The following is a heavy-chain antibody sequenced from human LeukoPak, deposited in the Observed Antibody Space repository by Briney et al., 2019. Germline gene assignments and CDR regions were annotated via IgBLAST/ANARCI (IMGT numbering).Heavy chain of an antibody. D-gene: IGHD5-24*01. CDR1: GFTFSSYA. Sequence: GGSLRLSCAASGFTFSSYAMHWVRQAPGKGLEWVAVISYDGSNKYYADSVKGRFTISRDNSKNTLYLQMNSLRAEDTAVYYCARAPEGMATTDFDYWGQGTLVTVSS. J-gene: IGHJ4*02. V-gene: IGHV3-30-3*01. CDR2: ISYDGSNK. CDR3: ARAPEGMATTDFDY.